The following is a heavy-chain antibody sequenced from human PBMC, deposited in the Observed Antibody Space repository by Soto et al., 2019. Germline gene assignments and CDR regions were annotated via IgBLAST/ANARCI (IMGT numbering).Heavy chain of an antibody. CDR2: MWYDGTNK. CDR1: GSTFRIYI. V-gene: IGHV3-33*01. J-gene: IGHJ3*02. D-gene: IGHD3-16*01. Sequence: SGGSRRLSWAASGSTFRIYIMHWVRQSPGKGLEWVAVMWYDGTNKYYGESVKGRFTISRDNSENTLYLQMNSLRVEDTAVYYCARDATFGTKGGSFDIWGHGTLVTVSS. CDR3: ARDATFGTKGGSFDI.